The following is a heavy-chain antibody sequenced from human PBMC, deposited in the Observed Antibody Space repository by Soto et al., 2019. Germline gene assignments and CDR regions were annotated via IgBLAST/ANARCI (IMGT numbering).Heavy chain of an antibody. J-gene: IGHJ5*02. CDR2: TDYSGST. V-gene: IGHV4-31*02. CDR1: GGSISSGDYY. CDR3: ARAIAVTTPWFDP. Sequence: PSETLSLTCAVSGGSISSGDYYWSWIRQQPGKDLEWIGFTDYSGSTYYNPSLRSRVTISVDTSKNQFSLSLNSVTAADSAVDYCARAIAVTTPWFDPWGQGTLVTVSS. D-gene: IGHD4-17*01.